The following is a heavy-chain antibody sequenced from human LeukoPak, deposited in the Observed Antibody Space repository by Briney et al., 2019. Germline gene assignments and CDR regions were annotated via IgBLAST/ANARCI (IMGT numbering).Heavy chain of an antibody. CDR2: IRPDGSGA. Sequence: GGSLRLSCAASGFTFSSYWMHWVRQAPGKGLVWVSLIRPDGSGANYADSVRGRFTISRDNAKNTLYLQMNSLRVEDTAVYYCVPADLPWGQGTLVIVSS. J-gene: IGHJ5*02. CDR3: VPADLP. CDR1: GFTFSSYW. V-gene: IGHV3-74*01.